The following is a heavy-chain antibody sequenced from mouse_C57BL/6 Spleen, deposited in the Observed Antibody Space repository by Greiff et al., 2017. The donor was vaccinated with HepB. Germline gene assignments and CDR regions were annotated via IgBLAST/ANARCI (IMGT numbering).Heavy chain of an antibody. CDR2: ISDGGSYT. J-gene: IGHJ1*03. V-gene: IGHV5-4*01. CDR1: GFTFSSYA. Sequence: EVQLQESGGGLVKPGGSLKLSCAASGFTFSSYAMSWVRQTPEKRLEWVATISDGGSYTYYPDNVKGRFTISRDNAKNNLYLQMSHLKSEDTAMYYCARGGIYGYFDVWGTGTTVTVSS. CDR3: ARGGIYGYFDV.